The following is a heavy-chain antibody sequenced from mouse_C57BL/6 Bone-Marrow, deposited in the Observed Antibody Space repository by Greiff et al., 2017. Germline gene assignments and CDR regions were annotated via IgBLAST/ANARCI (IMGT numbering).Heavy chain of an antibody. CDR1: GFTFSSYT. CDR2: ISGGGGNT. Sequence: EVQLVESGGGLVKPGGSLKLSCAASGFTFSSYTMSWVRQTPEKRLQWVAAISGGGGNTYYPDSVKGRFTISRDNDKNILYLQMSILRSEDTALYYCSRQVTTVLATKYFDVWGTGTTVTVSS. J-gene: IGHJ1*03. CDR3: SRQVTTVLATKYFDV. V-gene: IGHV5-9*01. D-gene: IGHD1-1*01.